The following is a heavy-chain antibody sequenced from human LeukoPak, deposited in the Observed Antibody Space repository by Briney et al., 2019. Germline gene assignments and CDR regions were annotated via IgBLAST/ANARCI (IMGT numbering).Heavy chain of an antibody. CDR2: IYYSGST. D-gene: IGHD2-8*01. CDR1: GGSIRNYY. V-gene: IGHV4-59*12. CDR3: AREDLYCTNGVCVVGAFDI. Sequence: SETLSLTCSVSGGSIRNYYWSWIRQPPGKGLEWIGYIYYSGSTYYNPSLKSRVTISVDTSKNQFSLKLSSVTAADTAVYYCAREDLYCTNGVCVVGAFDIWGQGTMVTVSS. J-gene: IGHJ3*02.